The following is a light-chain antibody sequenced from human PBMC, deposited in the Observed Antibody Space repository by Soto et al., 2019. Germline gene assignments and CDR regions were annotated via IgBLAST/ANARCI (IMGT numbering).Light chain of an antibody. CDR1: QGIRDS. CDR3: QQFNVYPLT. Sequence: DIQLTQSPSFLSASVGDRVTITCRASQGIRDSLAWYQQKPGQAPNLLIYDASTLQSGVPARFSGSTSGTDFTLTISSLQPEDFATYYCQQFNVYPLTFGGGTKVGIK. J-gene: IGKJ4*01. CDR2: DAS. V-gene: IGKV1-9*01.